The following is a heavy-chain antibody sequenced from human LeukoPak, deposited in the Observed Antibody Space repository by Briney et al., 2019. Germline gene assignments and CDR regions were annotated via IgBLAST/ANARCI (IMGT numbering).Heavy chain of an antibody. J-gene: IGHJ4*02. CDR2: IIPILGIA. CDR3: ASVEMATFLDY. D-gene: IGHD5-24*01. V-gene: IGHV1-69*04. CDR1: GGTFSSYA. Sequence: SVKVSCKASGGTFSSYAISWVRQAPGQGLEWMGRIIPILGIANYAQKFQGRVTITADKSTSTAYMELSSLRSEDTAVYYCASVEMATFLDYWGQGTLVTVSS.